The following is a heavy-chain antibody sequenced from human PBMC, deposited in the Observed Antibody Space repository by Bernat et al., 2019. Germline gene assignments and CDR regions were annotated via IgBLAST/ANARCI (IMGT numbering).Heavy chain of an antibody. CDR2: ISDDGSNK. CDR3: ARSGYSSGGLDY. J-gene: IGHJ4*02. D-gene: IGHD6-19*01. CDR1: GFTFSSYA. V-gene: IGHV3-30-3*01. Sequence: QVQLVESGGGVVQPGRSLRLSCAASGFTFSSYAMHWVRQAPGKGLEWVAVISDDGSNKYYADSVKGRFTISRDNSKNTLYLQMNSLRAEDTAVYYCARSGYSSGGLDYWGQGTLVTVSS.